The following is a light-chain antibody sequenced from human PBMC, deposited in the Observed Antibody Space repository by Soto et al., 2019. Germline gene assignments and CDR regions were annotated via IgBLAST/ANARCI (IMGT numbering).Light chain of an antibody. CDR2: VNSAGSH. Sequence: QSVLTQSPSASASLGASVKLTCTLSSGHSSYAIAWHQQQPEQGPRFLMKVNSAGSHSKGDGIPDRFSGSSSGAERYLTISSLQSEDEADYYCQTWGTGIPVFGGGTKVTVL. CDR1: SGHSSYA. J-gene: IGLJ3*02. V-gene: IGLV4-69*01. CDR3: QTWGTGIPV.